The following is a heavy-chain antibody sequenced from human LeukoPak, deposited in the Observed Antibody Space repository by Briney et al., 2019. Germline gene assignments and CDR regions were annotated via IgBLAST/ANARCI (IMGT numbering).Heavy chain of an antibody. Sequence: SGGSLRLSCAASGFTFSSYWMNWARQAPGKGLEWVASINHNGNVNYYVDSVKGRFTISRDNAKNSLYLQMSNLRVEDTAVYYCARGTLSFYGDRDAFDIWGQGTMVTVSS. CDR2: INHNGNVN. J-gene: IGHJ3*02. CDR1: GFTFSSYW. CDR3: ARGTLSFYGDRDAFDI. D-gene: IGHD4-17*01. V-gene: IGHV3-7*04.